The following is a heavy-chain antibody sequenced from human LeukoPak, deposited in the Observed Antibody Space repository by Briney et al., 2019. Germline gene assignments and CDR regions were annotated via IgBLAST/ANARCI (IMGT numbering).Heavy chain of an antibody. J-gene: IGHJ5*02. Sequence: GGSLRLSCAASGFTFSSYWMHWVRQAPGKGLVWVSGIRSDESNTKYADSVKGRFTISRDNAKNTLHLQMNSLRGEDTAVYYCARGLSVNWFDPWGQGTLVTVSS. V-gene: IGHV3-74*03. CDR1: GFTFSSYW. CDR3: ARGLSVNWFDP. CDR2: IRSDESNT.